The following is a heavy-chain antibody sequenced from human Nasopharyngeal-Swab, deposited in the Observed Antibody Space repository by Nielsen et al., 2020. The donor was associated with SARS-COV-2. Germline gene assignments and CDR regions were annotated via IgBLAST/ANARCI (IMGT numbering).Heavy chain of an antibody. J-gene: IGHJ3*02. CDR2: LYPGDSDT. CDR1: GYTFTNYW. CDR3: ARRDSSSWYGVGAFDI. D-gene: IGHD6-13*01. Sequence: GGSLRLSCKASGYTFTNYWFGWVRKLPGKGLEWMGILYPGDSDTRYSPSFQGHVTIPADKPITTAYLQWDSLMASDTAMYYCARRDSSSWYGVGAFDIWGQGTMVTVSS. V-gene: IGHV5-51*04.